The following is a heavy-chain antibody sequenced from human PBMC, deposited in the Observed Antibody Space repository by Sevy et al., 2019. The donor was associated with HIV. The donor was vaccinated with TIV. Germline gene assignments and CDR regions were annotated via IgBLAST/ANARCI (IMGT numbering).Heavy chain of an antibody. CDR1: GFTFSTYS. V-gene: IGHV3-21*01. Sequence: GGSLRLSCVASGFTFSTYSMNWVRQAPGKGLEWVSSISGLSNYIYYSDSVRGRFTISRDNAKNSLYLQMNSLRAEDTALYYCARLGSSGWAGMDVWGQWTTVTVSS. D-gene: IGHD6-19*01. CDR2: ISGLSNYI. CDR3: ARLGSSGWAGMDV. J-gene: IGHJ6*02.